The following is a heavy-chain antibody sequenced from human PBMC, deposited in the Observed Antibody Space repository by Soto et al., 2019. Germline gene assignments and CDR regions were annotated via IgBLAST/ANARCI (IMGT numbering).Heavy chain of an antibody. CDR2: ISAYNGNT. CDR3: ARVRNDIGESAFDI. CDR1: GYTFTSYG. V-gene: IGHV1-18*01. Sequence: ASVKVSCKASGYTFTSYGISWVRQAPGQGLEWMGWISAYNGNTNYAQKLQGRVTMTTDTSTSTAYMELRNLRSDDTAVYYCARVRNDIGESAFDIWGQGTMVTVSS. J-gene: IGHJ3*02. D-gene: IGHD3-9*01.